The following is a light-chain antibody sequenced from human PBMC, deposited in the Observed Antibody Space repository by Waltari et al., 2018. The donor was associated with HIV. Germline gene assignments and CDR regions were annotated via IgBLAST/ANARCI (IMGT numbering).Light chain of an antibody. CDR3: CSYTSSDSYV. J-gene: IGLJ1*01. CDR1: SSDVGRYNY. Sequence: QSALTQPASVSGSPGQSITLPCPGASSDVGRYNYVSWYQQYPGKAPKLIIYEVSSRPSGVSNRFSASKSGNTASLTISGLLAEDEADYYCCSYTSSDSYVFGTGTKVTVL. CDR2: EVS. V-gene: IGLV2-14*01.